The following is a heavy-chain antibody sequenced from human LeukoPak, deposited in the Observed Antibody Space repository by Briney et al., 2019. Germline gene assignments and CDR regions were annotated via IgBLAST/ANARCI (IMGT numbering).Heavy chain of an antibody. CDR1: GFTFNNYG. Sequence: GKSLRLSCAASGFTFNNYGMHWVRQAPGKGLEWVAVISYDGRNIHYPDSVKGRFTISRDISTDTLWLQMDSLRTEDTAVYCCAKGPLRGTAAAIDYWGQGTLVTVSS. CDR3: AKGPLRGTAAAIDY. V-gene: IGHV3-30*18. D-gene: IGHD2-2*01. CDR2: ISYDGRNI. J-gene: IGHJ4*02.